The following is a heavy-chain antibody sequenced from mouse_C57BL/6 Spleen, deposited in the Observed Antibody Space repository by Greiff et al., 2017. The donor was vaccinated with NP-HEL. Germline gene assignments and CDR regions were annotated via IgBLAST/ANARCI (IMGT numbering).Heavy chain of an antibody. Sequence: QVQLQQSGAELVRPGASVTLSCKASGYTFTDYEMHWVKQTPVHGLEWIGAIDPETGGTAYNQKFKGKAILTADKSSSTAYMELRSLTSEDSAVYYCTRGVYYDYEKRAWFAYWGQGTLVTVSA. V-gene: IGHV1-15*01. CDR2: IDPETGGT. CDR3: TRGVYYDYEKRAWFAY. D-gene: IGHD2-4*01. J-gene: IGHJ3*01. CDR1: GYTFTDYE.